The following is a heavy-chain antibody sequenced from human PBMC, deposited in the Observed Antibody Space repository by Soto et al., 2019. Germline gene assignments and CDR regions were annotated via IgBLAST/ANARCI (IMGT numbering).Heavy chain of an antibody. Sequence: QVQLVQSGAEVKKPGSSVKVSCTASRGTFSYNTISWVRQAPGQGLEWMGMVIPMVGMSSYAPTFQGRLTITADKSTSTVYMVLNSLRPEDTAVYYCATNYGSGSTHFDYWGQGTLVNVSS. V-gene: IGHV1-69*02. CDR2: VIPMVGMS. J-gene: IGHJ4*02. CDR1: RGTFSYNT. D-gene: IGHD3-10*01. CDR3: ATNYGSGSTHFDY.